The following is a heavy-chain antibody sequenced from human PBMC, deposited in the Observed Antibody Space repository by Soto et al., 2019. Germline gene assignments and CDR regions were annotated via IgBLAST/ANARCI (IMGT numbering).Heavy chain of an antibody. J-gene: IGHJ4*02. CDR3: AREGRTYYFDY. CDR1: GGTFGSYG. D-gene: IGHD1-1*01. Sequence: SVKVSCKASGGTFGSYGISWVRQAHGQGLEWVGGIIPMFGTPNYAQRFQGRVTINADESTRTAYMELSSLRSEDTAVYFCAREGRTYYFDYWGQGTLVTVSS. V-gene: IGHV1-69*13. CDR2: IIPMFGTP.